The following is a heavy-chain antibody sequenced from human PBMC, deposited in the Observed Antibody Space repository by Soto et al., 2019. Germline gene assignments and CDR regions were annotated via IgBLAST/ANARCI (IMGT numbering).Heavy chain of an antibody. V-gene: IGHV5-51*01. J-gene: IGHJ6*02. D-gene: IGHD3-10*01. CDR2: IYPGDSDT. CDR3: ARQNYHGSGNYYGMDV. CDR1: GYSFTNYW. Sequence: PGESLKISCKGSGYSFTNYWIGWVRHMPGKGLEWMAIIYPGDSDTRYSPSFQGQVTISADKSISTAYLQWSSLKASDTAMYYCARQNYHGSGNYYGMDVWGQGTTVTVSS.